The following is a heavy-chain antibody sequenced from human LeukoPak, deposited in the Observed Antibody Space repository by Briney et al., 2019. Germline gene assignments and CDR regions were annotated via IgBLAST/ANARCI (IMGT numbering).Heavy chain of an antibody. J-gene: IGHJ6*03. CDR3: ARDAVVLSPDYYYYMDV. V-gene: IGHV3-30*04. D-gene: IGHD2-8*02. CDR2: VSYDGSNK. Sequence: PGRSLRLSCAASGFTFSSCAMHWVRQAPGKGLEWVAVVSYDGSNKYYADSVKGRFTISRDNSKNTLYLQMNSLRAEDTAVYYCARDAVVLSPDYYYYMDVWGKGTTVTVSS. CDR1: GFTFSSCA.